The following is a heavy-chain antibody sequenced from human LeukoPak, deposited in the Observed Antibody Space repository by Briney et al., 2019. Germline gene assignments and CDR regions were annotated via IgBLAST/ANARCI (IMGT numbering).Heavy chain of an antibody. Sequence: ASVKVSCKASGYTFTNYYMHWVRQAPGQGLEWMGLSNPTGSSTNYAQKFRGRVTMTRDTSTTTVYMELSSLRSEDTAVYYCARFAIAAAGIKWFDPWGQGTLVTVSS. V-gene: IGHV1-46*01. J-gene: IGHJ5*02. CDR3: ARFAIAAAGIKWFDP. CDR1: GYTFTNYY. CDR2: SNPTGSST. D-gene: IGHD6-13*01.